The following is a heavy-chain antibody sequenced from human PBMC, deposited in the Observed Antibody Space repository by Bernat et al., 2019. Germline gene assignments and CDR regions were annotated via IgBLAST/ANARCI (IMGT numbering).Heavy chain of an antibody. Sequence: EVRLVESGGGLVPPGGSLRLSCSASGFTFSSYILHWVRQAPGKGLEWVSYITTSTSTHYADSVKGRFTISRDNAKYTLYLQMNSLLAEDTAIYYFERDGARYSGKSYFEDWGQGPPVTVSS. V-gene: IGHV3-48*01. CDR3: ERDGARYSGKSYFED. D-gene: IGHD1-26*01. J-gene: IGHJ4*02. CDR1: GFTFSSYI. CDR2: ITTSTST.